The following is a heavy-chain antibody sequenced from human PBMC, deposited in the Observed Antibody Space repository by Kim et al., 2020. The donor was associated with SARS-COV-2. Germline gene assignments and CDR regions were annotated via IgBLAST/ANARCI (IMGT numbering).Heavy chain of an antibody. D-gene: IGHD3-10*01. J-gene: IGHJ4*02. CDR3: EKDIWGFAGNDH. Sequence: GGSLRLSCATSGFTFSTNAMNWVRQAPGKGLEWVAGIGGDTKTYYADSVNGRFTISRDFSKNTLFLQMSSLRVDDTALYYCEKDIWGFAGNDHWGQGTLVTVSS. CDR1: GFTFSTNA. CDR2: IGGDTKT. V-gene: IGHV3-23*01.